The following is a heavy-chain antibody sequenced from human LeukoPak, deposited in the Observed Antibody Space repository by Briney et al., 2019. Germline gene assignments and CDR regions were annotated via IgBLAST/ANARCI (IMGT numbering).Heavy chain of an antibody. V-gene: IGHV4-59*01. CDR2: IFSTGTA. J-gene: IGHJ4*02. Sequence: PSETLSLTCTVSGGSISSFYWSWIRQPPGKGLEWIGDIFSTGTANYKSSLKSRVTISIDTSKNQFSLRLSSVTAADTAVYYCARAVRGGSRYFFDYWGQGTLVTVSS. CDR1: GGSISSFY. D-gene: IGHD3-10*01. CDR3: ARAVRGGSRYFFDY.